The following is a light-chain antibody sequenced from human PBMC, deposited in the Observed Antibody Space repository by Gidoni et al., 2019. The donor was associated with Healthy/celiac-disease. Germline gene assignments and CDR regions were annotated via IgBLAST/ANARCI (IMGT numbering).Light chain of an antibody. V-gene: IGKV4-1*01. CDR3: QQYYSTPYT. J-gene: IGKJ2*01. CDR1: QSVLYSSNNKNY. CDR2: WAS. Sequence: DIVMNQSPDSLAVSLGERDTINCKSSQSVLYSSNNKNYLAWYQQKPGQPPKLLIYWASTRESGVPDRFSGSGSGTDFTLTISSLQAEDVAVYYCQQYYSTPYTFGQGTKLEIK.